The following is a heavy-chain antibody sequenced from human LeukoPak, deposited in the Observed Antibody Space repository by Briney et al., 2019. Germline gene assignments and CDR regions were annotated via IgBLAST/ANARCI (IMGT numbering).Heavy chain of an antibody. Sequence: GGSLRLSCAASGFTFSSYAMNWVRQAPGKGLEWVSTITSSGGSAYYADSVKGRFAISRDNAKNSLYLQMNSLRAEDTAVYYCARDEVVPAAMYYYYYYYMDVWGKGTTVTISS. J-gene: IGHJ6*03. CDR3: ARDEVVPAAMYYYYYYYMDV. V-gene: IGHV3-23*01. D-gene: IGHD2-2*01. CDR1: GFTFSSYA. CDR2: ITSSGGSA.